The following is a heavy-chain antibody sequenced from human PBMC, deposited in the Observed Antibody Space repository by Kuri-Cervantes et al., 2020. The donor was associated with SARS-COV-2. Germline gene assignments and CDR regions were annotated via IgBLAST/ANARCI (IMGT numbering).Heavy chain of an antibody. CDR1: GGSISSYY. V-gene: IGHV4-59*12. CDR2: IYYSGST. J-gene: IGHJ4*02. CDR3: ARDGSSRDY. Sequence: ESLKISCTVSGGSISSYYWSWIRQPPGKGLEWIGYIYYSGSTNYNPSLKSRVTISVDTSKNQFSLKLSSVTAADTAVYYCARDGSSRDYWGQGTLVTVPQ. D-gene: IGHD6-13*01.